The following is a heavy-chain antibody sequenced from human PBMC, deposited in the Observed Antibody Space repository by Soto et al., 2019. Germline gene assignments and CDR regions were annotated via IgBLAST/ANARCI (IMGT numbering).Heavy chain of an antibody. CDR2: ISAYNGNT. CDR3: ARSHYGDYGDYYYCAMHV. J-gene: IGHJ6*04. CDR1: GYTFTSYG. V-gene: IGHV1-18*01. Sequence: GASVKVSCKASGYTFTSYGISWVRQAPGQGLEWMGWISAYNGNTNYAQKLQGRVTMTTDTSTSTAYMELRSLRSGDTAVYYCARSHYGDYGDYYYCAMHVWGKATTVTVSS. D-gene: IGHD4-17*01.